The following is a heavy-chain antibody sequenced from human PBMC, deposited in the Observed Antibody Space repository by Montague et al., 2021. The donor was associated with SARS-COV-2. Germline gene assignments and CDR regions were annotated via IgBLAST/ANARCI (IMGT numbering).Heavy chain of an antibody. Sequence: SETLSLTCTIHGGSFSGGSFSGFYWNWVRQAPGKGLEWIGEINDSGSTNYKPSLRSRVTISVDKSDNQLSLSLRSATAADTGVYYCARDASSSRWLRGRERYHFYPMDVWGQGTTVTVSS. CDR1: GGSFSGFY. CDR2: INDSGST. V-gene: IGHV4-34*01. D-gene: IGHD1-1*01. J-gene: IGHJ6*02. CDR3: ARDASSSRWLRGRERYHFYPMDV.